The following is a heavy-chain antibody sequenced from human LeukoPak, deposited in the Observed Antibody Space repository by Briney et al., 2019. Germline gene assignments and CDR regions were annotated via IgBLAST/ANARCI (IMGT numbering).Heavy chain of an antibody. CDR1: GFTFSSYA. J-gene: IGHJ5*02. CDR3: AKTLFFLPAAGSDP. CDR2: ISGSGGST. D-gene: IGHD6-13*01. Sequence: GGSLRLSCAASGFTFSSYAMSWVRQAPGKGLEWVAAISGSGGSTYYADSVKGRFTISRENSKNTLYLQMNSLRAEDTAVYHCAKTLFFLPAAGSDPWGQGTLVTVSS. V-gene: IGHV3-23*01.